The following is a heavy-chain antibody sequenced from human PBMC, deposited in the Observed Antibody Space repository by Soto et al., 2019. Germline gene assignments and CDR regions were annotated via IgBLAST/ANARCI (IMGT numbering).Heavy chain of an antibody. D-gene: IGHD2-21*01. V-gene: IGHV3-74*01. CDR3: ARLSGDHSAFFFYGMDA. J-gene: IGHJ6*02. CDR2: INSDGTIR. CDR1: GFTFNTYW. Sequence: EVHLVESGGTLVQPGGCLRLSCATSGFTFNTYWMNWVRQAPGKGLEWLAGINSDGTIRRYAYSVKGRFTISRDNARNTLSLQMNSLRAEDTAVYYCARLSGDHSAFFFYGMDAGGQGTTVTVSS.